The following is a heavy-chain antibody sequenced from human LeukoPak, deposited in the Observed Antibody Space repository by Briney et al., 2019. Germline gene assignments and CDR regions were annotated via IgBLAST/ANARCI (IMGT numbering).Heavy chain of an antibody. V-gene: IGHV3-49*03. Sequence: GGSLRLSCTASGFTFGDYAMSWFRQAPGKRLEWVGSIRSKAYGGTTEYAASVKGRFTISRDDSKSIAYLQMNSLKTEDTAVYYCTRRFSGYDPFDYWGQGTLVTVSS. J-gene: IGHJ4*02. D-gene: IGHD5-12*01. CDR2: IRSKAYGGTT. CDR3: TRRFSGYDPFDY. CDR1: GFTFGDYA.